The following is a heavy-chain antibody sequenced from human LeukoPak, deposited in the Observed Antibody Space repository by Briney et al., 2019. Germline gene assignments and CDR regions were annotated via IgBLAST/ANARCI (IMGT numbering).Heavy chain of an antibody. V-gene: IGHV4-59*08. CDR3: ASGLLYSDYFDY. D-gene: IGHD3-3*01. Sequence: SETLSLTCTVSGGSISSYYWSWIRQPPGKGLEWIGYIYYSGSTNYNPSLKSRVTISVDTSKNQFSLKLSSVTAVDTAVYYCASGLLYSDYFDYWGQGTLVTVPS. CDR1: GGSISSYY. CDR2: IYYSGST. J-gene: IGHJ4*02.